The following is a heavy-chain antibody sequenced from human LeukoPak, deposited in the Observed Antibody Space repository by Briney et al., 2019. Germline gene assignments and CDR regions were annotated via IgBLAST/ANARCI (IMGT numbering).Heavy chain of an antibody. Sequence: GGSLRLSCAASGFTLSNAWMTWVRQAPGKGLEWVGRIKSGSGTTEYAAPVKGRFTISRDVTQNTLYLQMNSLKTEDTAVYYCSTARVTLVRGIIDYWGQGILVTVSS. CDR2: IKSGSGTT. D-gene: IGHD3-10*01. J-gene: IGHJ4*02. CDR1: GFTLSNAW. CDR3: STARVTLVRGIIDY. V-gene: IGHV3-15*01.